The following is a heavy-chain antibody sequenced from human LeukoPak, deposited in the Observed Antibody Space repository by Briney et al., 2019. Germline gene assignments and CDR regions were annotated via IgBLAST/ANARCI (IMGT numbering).Heavy chain of an antibody. CDR3: ARHKALHKGDAFDI. CDR1: GGSISGYY. J-gene: IGHJ3*02. V-gene: IGHV4-59*08. D-gene: IGHD4-11*01. CDR2: IHYSGTT. Sequence: SETLSLTCTVSGGSISGYYWIWIRQPPGKGLEWIAYIHYSGTTNFNPSLKSRVSISVDTSKNQFSLLLSSVTAADTAVYYCARHKALHKGDAFDIWDQRAMVTVSS.